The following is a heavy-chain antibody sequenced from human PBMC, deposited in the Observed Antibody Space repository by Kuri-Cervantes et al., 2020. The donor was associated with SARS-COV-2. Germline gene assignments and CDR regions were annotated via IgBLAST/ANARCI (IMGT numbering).Heavy chain of an antibody. CDR3: ATSGYYDFWSGYYFDY. J-gene: IGHJ4*02. Sequence: GSLRLSCTVSGGSISSCSYYWGWIRQPPGKGLEWIGSIYYSGSTYYNPSLKSRVTISVDTSKNQFSLKLSSVTAADTAVYYCATSGYYDFWSGYYFDYWGQGTLVTVSS. CDR1: GGSISSCSYY. V-gene: IGHV4-39*01. CDR2: IYYSGST. D-gene: IGHD3-3*01.